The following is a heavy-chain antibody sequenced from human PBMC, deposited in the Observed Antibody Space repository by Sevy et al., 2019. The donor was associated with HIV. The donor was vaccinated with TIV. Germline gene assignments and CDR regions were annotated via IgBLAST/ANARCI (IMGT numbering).Heavy chain of an antibody. CDR2: ISYNGNYT. Sequence: GESLKISCAASGFTFSRYAMHWVRQAPGKGLEWLGPISYNGNYTYYADSVKGRFTISRDNSKNTLYLQMNSLRAEDTAVYYCARDARATNSGDYIWAFDYWGQGTLVTVSS. CDR1: GFTFSRYA. CDR3: ARDARATNSGDYIWAFDY. V-gene: IGHV3-30-3*01. J-gene: IGHJ4*02. D-gene: IGHD3-3*01.